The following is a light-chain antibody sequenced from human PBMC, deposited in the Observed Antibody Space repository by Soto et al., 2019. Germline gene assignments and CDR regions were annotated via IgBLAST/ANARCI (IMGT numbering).Light chain of an antibody. V-gene: IGKV3-15*01. CDR3: QEYDKWPRT. J-gene: IGKJ1*01. CDR1: QSVSDN. Sequence: IVMTQSPATLSVSPGERATLSCRASQSVSDNLAWYQHKPGQSPRLLMYGASIGATGFPARFSGRGSGTEFSLTISSLQSEDSAVYYCQEYDKWPRTFGQGTKVEI. CDR2: GAS.